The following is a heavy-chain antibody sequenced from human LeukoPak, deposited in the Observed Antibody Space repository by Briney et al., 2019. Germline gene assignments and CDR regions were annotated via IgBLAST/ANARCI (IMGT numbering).Heavy chain of an antibody. J-gene: IGHJ5*02. V-gene: IGHV4-4*02. CDR1: GGSISSSNW. CDR2: IYHSGST. Sequence: PSETLSLTCAVSGGSISSSNWWSWVRQPPGKGLEWIGEIYHSGSTNYNPSLKSRVTISVDKSKDQFSLKLSSVTAADTAVYYCARAFEDPRITMVRGVIKETNWFDPWGQGTLVTVSS. D-gene: IGHD3-10*01. CDR3: ARAFEDPRITMVRGVIKETNWFDP.